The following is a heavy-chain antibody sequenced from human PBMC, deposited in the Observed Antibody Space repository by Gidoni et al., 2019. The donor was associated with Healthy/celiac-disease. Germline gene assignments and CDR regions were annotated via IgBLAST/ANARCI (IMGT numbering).Heavy chain of an antibody. J-gene: IGHJ4*02. CDR1: GFTFSSFP. Sequence: QVQLVESGGGVVQPGRSLRLSCAAFGFTFSSFPMHWVRQAPGKGLEWVAVISYDGSNRYYADSVKGRFTISRDNSKNTLYLQMNSLRAEDTAVYYCARDPCSSTSCPLERAGSDYWGQGTLVTVSS. CDR3: ARDPCSSTSCPLERAGSDY. D-gene: IGHD2-2*01. CDR2: ISYDGSNR. V-gene: IGHV3-30-3*01.